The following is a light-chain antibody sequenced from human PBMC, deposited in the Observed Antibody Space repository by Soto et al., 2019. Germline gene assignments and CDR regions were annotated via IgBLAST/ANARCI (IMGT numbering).Light chain of an antibody. J-gene: IGLJ2*01. CDR1: DSDVGGYNY. Sequence: QSELNQPASVSGSPGQSITISCTGTDSDVGGYNYVSCYQQHAGKAPKLIIYGVTNRPSGVSNRFSGSKSGNTASLTISGLQAEDEADYYCSSYTTRSTYVVLGGGTKLTVL. V-gene: IGLV2-14*01. CDR3: SSYTTRSTYVV. CDR2: GVT.